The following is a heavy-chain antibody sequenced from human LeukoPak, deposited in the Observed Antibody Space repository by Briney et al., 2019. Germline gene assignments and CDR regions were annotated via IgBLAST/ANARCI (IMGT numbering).Heavy chain of an antibody. D-gene: IGHD5-18*01. CDR1: GFTFSSYW. Sequence: GGSLRLSCAASGFTFSSYWMSWVRQAPGKGLEWVANIKQDGSEEYYVDSVKGRFTISRDNAKNSLYLQMNSLRAEDTAVYYCARDWGYSYGYAFDIWGQGTMVTVSS. CDR2: IKQDGSEE. CDR3: ARDWGYSYGYAFDI. J-gene: IGHJ3*02. V-gene: IGHV3-7*01.